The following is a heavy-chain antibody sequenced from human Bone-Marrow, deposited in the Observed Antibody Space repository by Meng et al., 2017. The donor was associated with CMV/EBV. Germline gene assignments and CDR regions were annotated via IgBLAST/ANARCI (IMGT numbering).Heavy chain of an antibody. Sequence: SETLSLTCTVSGGSISSSTDYWAWIRQPPGKGLEWIGSVNYGGSPYSNPSLKSRVTIPVDTSKNQFSLKLSSVTAAETAVYYCARSTGAAAYDPWGQGTLVTVSS. J-gene: IGHJ5*02. CDR1: GGSISSSTDY. CDR2: VNYGGSP. CDR3: ARSTGAAAYDP. V-gene: IGHV4-39*01. D-gene: IGHD1-26*01.